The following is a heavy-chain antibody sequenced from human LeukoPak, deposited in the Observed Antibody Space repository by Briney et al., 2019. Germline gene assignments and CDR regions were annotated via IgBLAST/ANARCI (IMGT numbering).Heavy chain of an antibody. D-gene: IGHD5-18*01. CDR3: ATSTVHLWTDWYFDL. CDR2: ISYDGSNK. Sequence: GGSLRLSCAASGFTFSSYAMHWVRQAPGKGLEWVAVISYDGSNKYYADSVKGRFTISRDNSKNSVYLQMNSLRVEDTAVYYCATSTVHLWTDWYFDLWGRGTLVTVSS. CDR1: GFTFSSYA. V-gene: IGHV3-30-3*01. J-gene: IGHJ2*01.